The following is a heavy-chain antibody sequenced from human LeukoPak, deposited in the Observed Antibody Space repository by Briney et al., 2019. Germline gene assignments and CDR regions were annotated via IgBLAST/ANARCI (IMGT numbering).Heavy chain of an antibody. CDR1: GYSFTSYF. CDR3: ARHEVTRTSDLSFDC. Sequence: GESLKISCKGSGYSFTSYFIAWVRQMPGKGLEWMGIINPGGSEIRFSPSFQGQVTISADKSINTAYLQWSSLKASDTAMYYCARHEVTRTSDLSFDCWGQGTLVTVSS. D-gene: IGHD2-2*01. V-gene: IGHV5-51*01. J-gene: IGHJ4*02. CDR2: INPGGSEI.